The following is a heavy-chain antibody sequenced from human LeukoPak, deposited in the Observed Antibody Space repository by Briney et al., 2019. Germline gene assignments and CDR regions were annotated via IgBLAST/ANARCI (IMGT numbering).Heavy chain of an antibody. Sequence: GGSLRLSCAASGFTFSSYGMHWVRQAPGKGLEWVSAISGSGGSTYYADSVKGRFTISRDNSKNTLYLQMNSLRAEDTAVYYCAKALYSSGWPDFDYWGQGTLVTVSS. J-gene: IGHJ4*02. D-gene: IGHD6-19*01. CDR2: ISGSGGST. CDR3: AKALYSSGWPDFDY. CDR1: GFTFSSYG. V-gene: IGHV3-23*01.